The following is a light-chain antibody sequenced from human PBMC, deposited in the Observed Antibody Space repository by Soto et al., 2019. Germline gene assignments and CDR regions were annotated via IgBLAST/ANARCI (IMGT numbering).Light chain of an antibody. CDR3: SSYTSRSTWV. J-gene: IGLJ3*02. CDR1: NSDVGGYNY. Sequence: QSALTQPASVSGSPGQSITISCTGTNSDVGGYNYVSRYQQHPGKAPKLIIYEVNNRPSGVSNRFSGSKPGNTASLTISGLQAEDEADYYCSSYTSRSTWVFGGGTKVTVL. V-gene: IGLV2-14*01. CDR2: EVN.